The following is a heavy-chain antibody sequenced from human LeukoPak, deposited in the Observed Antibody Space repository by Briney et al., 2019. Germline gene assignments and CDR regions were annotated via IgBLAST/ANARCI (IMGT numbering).Heavy chain of an antibody. D-gene: IGHD3-22*01. CDR1: GFTFW. V-gene: IGHV3-7*01. CDR2: IKHDGSED. CDR3: AMYYYDSSGPSGNY. J-gene: IGHJ4*02. Sequence: PGGSLRLSCAASGFTFWMTWVRQAPGKGLEWVANIKHDGSEDYYLDSVKGRFTISRDNAKSSMWLQMNSLRDEDTAVYYCAMYYYDSSGPSGNYWGQGTLVTVSS.